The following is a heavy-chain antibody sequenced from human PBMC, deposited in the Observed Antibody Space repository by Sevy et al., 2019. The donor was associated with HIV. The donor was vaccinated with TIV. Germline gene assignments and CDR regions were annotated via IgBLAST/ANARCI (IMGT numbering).Heavy chain of an antibody. CDR1: GGSITSLY. Sequence: SETLSLTCTVSGGSITSLYWNWIRQPPGKGMEWIANIYYNGHLNYNPSPKSRVTLSLDTSKNQFSLRLSSVTAADTAMYYCAGENAWGRGYSWGQGTLVTVSS. V-gene: IGHV4-59*08. CDR2: IYYNGHL. CDR3: AGENAWGRGYS. D-gene: IGHD1-26*01. J-gene: IGHJ4*02.